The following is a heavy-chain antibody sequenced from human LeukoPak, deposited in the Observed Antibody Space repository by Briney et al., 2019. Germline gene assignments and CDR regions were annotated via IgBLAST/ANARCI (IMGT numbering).Heavy chain of an antibody. V-gene: IGHV3-21*01. CDR1: GFTFSSYS. CDR3: ARARGRGYYYGSGSSYYYGMDG. CDR2: FSSNSSYI. J-gene: IGHJ6*02. D-gene: IGHD3-10*01. Sequence: GGSLRLSCAASGFTFSSYSMNWVRQAPGKGLEWVSSFSSNSSYIYYADSVKGRFTTSRDNAKNSLYLQMNSLRAEDTAVYYCARARGRGYYYGSGSSYYYGMDGWGQGTTVTVSS.